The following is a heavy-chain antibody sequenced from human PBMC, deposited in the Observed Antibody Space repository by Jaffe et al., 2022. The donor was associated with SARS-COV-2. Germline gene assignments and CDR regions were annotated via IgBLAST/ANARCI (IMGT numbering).Heavy chain of an antibody. CDR3: ARLFPSYGMDV. J-gene: IGHJ6*02. D-gene: IGHD2-21*01. Sequence: QLQLQESGPGLVKPSETLSLTCTVSGGSISSSSYYWGWIRQPPGKGLEWIGSIYYSGSTYYNPSLKSRVTISVDTSKNQFSLKLSSVTAADTAVYYCARLFPSYGMDVWGQGTTVTVSS. V-gene: IGHV4-39*01. CDR2: IYYSGST. CDR1: GGSISSSSYY.